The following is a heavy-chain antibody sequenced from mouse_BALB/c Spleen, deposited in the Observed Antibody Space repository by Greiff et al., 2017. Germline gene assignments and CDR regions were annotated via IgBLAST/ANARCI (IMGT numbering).Heavy chain of an antibody. CDR3: ARGLRGAMDY. CDR2: ILPGSGST. V-gene: IGHV1-9*01. CDR1: GYTFSSYW. J-gene: IGHJ4*01. Sequence: QVQLQQSGAELMKPGASVKISCKATGYTFSSYWIEWVKQRPGHGLEWIGEILPGSGSTNYNDKFKGKATFTADTSSNTAYMQLSSLTSEDSAVFYCARGLRGAMDYWGQGTSVTVSS. D-gene: IGHD2-4*01.